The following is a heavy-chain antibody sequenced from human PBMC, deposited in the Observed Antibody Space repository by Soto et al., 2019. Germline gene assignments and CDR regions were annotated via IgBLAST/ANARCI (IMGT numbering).Heavy chain of an antibody. Sequence: QVQVVESGGGVVQPGRSLRLSCAASGFVFSNYGMHWVRQAPGKGLEWVAVISNDGNDEYYIDSVKGRFTISRDNSKNTLYLQMNTLNTEDTALYYCAKDIHSGRNLLGADYWGQGTLVTVSS. J-gene: IGHJ4*02. V-gene: IGHV3-30*18. D-gene: IGHD1-26*01. CDR2: ISNDGNDE. CDR1: GFVFSNYG. CDR3: AKDIHSGRNLLGADY.